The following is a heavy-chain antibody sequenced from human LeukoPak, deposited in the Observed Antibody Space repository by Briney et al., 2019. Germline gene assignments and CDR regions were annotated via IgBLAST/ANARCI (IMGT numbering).Heavy chain of an antibody. D-gene: IGHD3-22*01. CDR1: GYTFTGYY. CDR2: INPNSGGT. CDR3: ARDPTYYYDSSGYYFGRGDAFDI. J-gene: IGHJ3*02. Sequence: GASVKVSCKASGYTFTGYYMHWVRQAPGQGLEWMGWINPNSGGTNYAQKFQGRVTMTRDMSTSTVYMELSSLRSEDTAVYYCARDPTYYYDSSGYYFGRGDAFDIWGQGTMVTVSS. V-gene: IGHV1-2*02.